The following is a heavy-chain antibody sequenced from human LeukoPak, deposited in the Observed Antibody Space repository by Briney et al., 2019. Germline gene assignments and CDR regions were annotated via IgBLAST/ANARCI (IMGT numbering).Heavy chain of an antibody. CDR3: ASPAKAVAGPGTGYYYYYMDV. V-gene: IGHV1-69*06. CDR2: IIPIFGTA. J-gene: IGHJ6*03. CDR1: GGTFSSYA. D-gene: IGHD6-19*01. Sequence: GASVKVSCKASGGTFSSYAISWVRQAPGQGLEWMGGIIPIFGTANYAQKFQGRVTITADKSTSTAYMELSSLRSEDTAVYYCASPAKAVAGPGTGYYYYYMDVRGKGTTVTVSS.